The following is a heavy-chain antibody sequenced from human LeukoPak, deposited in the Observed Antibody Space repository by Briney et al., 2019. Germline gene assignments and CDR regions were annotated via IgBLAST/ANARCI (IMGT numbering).Heavy chain of an antibody. CDR1: GFTFSSYA. D-gene: IGHD1-26*01. J-gene: IGHJ4*02. Sequence: PGGSLRLSCAASGFTFSSYAMSWVRQAPGKGLEWVAVISYDGSNKYYADSVKGRFTISRDNSKNTLYLQMNSLRAEDTAVYYCARDDRSTWYSDFWGQGTLVTVSS. CDR2: ISYDGSNK. CDR3: ARDDRSTWYSDF. V-gene: IGHV3-30-3*01.